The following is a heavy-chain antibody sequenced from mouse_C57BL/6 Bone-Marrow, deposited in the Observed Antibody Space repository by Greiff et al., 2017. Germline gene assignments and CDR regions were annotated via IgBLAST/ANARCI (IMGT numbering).Heavy chain of an antibody. CDR2: IDPETGGT. CDR1: GYTFTDYE. J-gene: IGHJ3*01. CDR3: TRRNYGSGAWFAY. D-gene: IGHD1-1*01. V-gene: IGHV1-15*01. Sequence: VQLQQSGAELVRPGASVTLSCKASGYTFTDYEMHWVKQTPVHGLEWIGAIDPETGGTAYNQKFKGKAILTADKSSSTAYMELRSLTSEDSAVYYCTRRNYGSGAWFAYWGQGTLVTVSA.